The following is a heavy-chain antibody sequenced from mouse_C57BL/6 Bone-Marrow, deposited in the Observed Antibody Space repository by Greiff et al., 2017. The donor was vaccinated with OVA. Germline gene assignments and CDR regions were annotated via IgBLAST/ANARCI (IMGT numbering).Heavy chain of an antibody. J-gene: IGHJ1*03. V-gene: IGHV1-64*01. CDR3: AAYYGSSSWYFDV. Sequence: QVQLQQPGAELVKPGASVKLSCKASGYTFTSYWMHWVKQRPGQGLEWIGMIHPNSGSTNYNEKFKSKATLTVDKSSSTAYMQLSSLTSADSAVYYCAAYYGSSSWYFDVWGTGTTVTVSS. D-gene: IGHD1-1*01. CDR2: IHPNSGST. CDR1: GYTFTSYW.